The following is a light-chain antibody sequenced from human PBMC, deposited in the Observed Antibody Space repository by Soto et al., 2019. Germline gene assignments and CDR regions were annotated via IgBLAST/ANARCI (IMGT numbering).Light chain of an antibody. CDR3: TSYTSSITYV. J-gene: IGLJ1*01. V-gene: IGLV2-14*01. Sequence: QSVLTQPASVSGSPGQSITISCTGTSSDVGGYNYVSWYQQHPGKAPKLMIYEVNNRPSGVSNRFSGSKSGNTASLTISGLQAEDEADYYCTSYTSSITYVFGPGTKLTVL. CDR2: EVN. CDR1: SSDVGGYNY.